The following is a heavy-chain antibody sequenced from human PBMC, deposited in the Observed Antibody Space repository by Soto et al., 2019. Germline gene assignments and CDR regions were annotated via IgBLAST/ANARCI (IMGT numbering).Heavy chain of an antibody. CDR3: AREFDDSSAEGIFDY. D-gene: IGHD3-22*01. V-gene: IGHV3-33*08. CDR2: IWYDGTNK. Sequence: GSLRLSCVASGFTFSNYGMHWVRQTLGKGLEWVAVIWYDGTNKYYADSVKGRFTISRDNSKNTLYLQMNSLRVEDTAVYYCAREFDDSSAEGIFDYWGQGT. J-gene: IGHJ4*02. CDR1: GFTFSNYG.